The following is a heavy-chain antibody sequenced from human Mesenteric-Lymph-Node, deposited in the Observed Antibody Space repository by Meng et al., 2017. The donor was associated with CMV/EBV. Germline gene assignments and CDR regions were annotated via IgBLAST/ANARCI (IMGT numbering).Heavy chain of an antibody. D-gene: IGHD5-12*01. CDR1: YIFTTHP. V-gene: IGHV7-4-1*02. Sequence: YIFTTHPMSWARQAPGQGLEWMGWIDTNTRNPTFAQGFTGRFVFSLDTSVNTAYLEISSLKAEDTAVYYCARGQGGYAGYVRDGFDYWSQGTLVTVSS. CDR3: ARGQGGYAGYVRDGFDY. J-gene: IGHJ4*02. CDR2: IDTNTRNP.